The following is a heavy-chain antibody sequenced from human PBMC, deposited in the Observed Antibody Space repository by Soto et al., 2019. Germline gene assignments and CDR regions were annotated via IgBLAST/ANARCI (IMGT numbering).Heavy chain of an antibody. CDR3: VRDSLKWSFDH. Sequence: EVHLVESGGGLVQPGGSLRLSCVASGFGPSDYFMDWVRQAPGKGPECVARIKNKAEKDIKEYAASAKGRFIVSRDDSKNSLYLQMNSLNTEDTAIYFCVRDSLKWSFDHWGQGALVTVSS. CDR1: GFGPSDYF. J-gene: IGHJ4*02. V-gene: IGHV3-72*01. D-gene: IGHD2-15*01. CDR2: IKNKAEKDIK.